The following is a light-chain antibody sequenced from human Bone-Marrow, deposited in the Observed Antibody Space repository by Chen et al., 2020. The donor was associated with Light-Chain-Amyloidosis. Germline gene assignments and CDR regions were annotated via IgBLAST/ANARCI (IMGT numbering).Light chain of an antibody. Sequence: DIQMTQSSSSLSESVGDRVTINCQASQDIMNYLNWYQQKPGKAPMVLIYDASNLEIGVPSRFSGSGSGTDFTFTISSLQPEDIVTYYCQQYANLPDTFGQGTKLEIK. CDR3: QQYANLPDT. CDR1: QDIMNY. CDR2: DAS. J-gene: IGKJ2*01. V-gene: IGKV1-33*01.